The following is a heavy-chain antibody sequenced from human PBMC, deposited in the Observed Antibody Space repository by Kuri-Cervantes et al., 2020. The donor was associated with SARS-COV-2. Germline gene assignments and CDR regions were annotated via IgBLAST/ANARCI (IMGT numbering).Heavy chain of an antibody. CDR2: ISYDGSNK. D-gene: IGHD3-22*01. CDR1: GFTFSSYG. J-gene: IGHJ4*02. V-gene: IGHV3-30*18. Sequence: GGSLRLSCAASGFTFSSYGMHWVRQAPGKGLEWVAVISYDGSNKYYADSVKGRFTISRDNSKNTLYLQMNSLRAEDTAVYYCAKDWDSRGYYLFDHWGQGTLVTVSS. CDR3: AKDWDSRGYYLFDH.